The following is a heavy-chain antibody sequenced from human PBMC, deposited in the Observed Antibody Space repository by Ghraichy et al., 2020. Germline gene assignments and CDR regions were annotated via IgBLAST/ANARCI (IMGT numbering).Heavy chain of an antibody. CDR2: IYTSGST. D-gene: IGHD6-19*01. J-gene: IGHJ4*02. Sequence: SQTLSLTCTVSGGSISSYYWSWIRQPAGKGLEWIGRIYTSGSTNYNPSLKSRVTMSVDTSKNQFSLKLSSVTAADTAVYYCGGGSGWYGVVYWGQGTLVTVSS. CDR1: GGSISSYY. V-gene: IGHV4-4*07. CDR3: GGGSGWYGVVY.